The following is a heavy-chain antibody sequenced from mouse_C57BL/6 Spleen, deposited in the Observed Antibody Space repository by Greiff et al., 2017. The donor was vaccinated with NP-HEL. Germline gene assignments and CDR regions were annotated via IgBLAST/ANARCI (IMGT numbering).Heavy chain of an antibody. V-gene: IGHV5-16*01. J-gene: IGHJ1*03. CDR2: INYDGSST. CDR3: ARRLRGYFDV. CDR1: GFTFSDYY. Sequence: EVKLVESEGGLVQPGSSMKLSCTASGFTFSDYYMAWVRQVPEKGLEWVANINYDGSSTYYLDSLKSRFIISRDNAKNILYLQMSSLKSEDTATYYCARRLRGYFDVWGTGTTVTVSS.